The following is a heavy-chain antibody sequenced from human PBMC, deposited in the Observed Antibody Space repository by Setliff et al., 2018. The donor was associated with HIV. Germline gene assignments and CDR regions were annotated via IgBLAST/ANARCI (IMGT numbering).Heavy chain of an antibody. Sequence: PGESLKISCEGSGYIFTSYWIAWVRQIPGQGLEWMGIIYPGDSDTTYSPSFQGQVTISADKSISTAYLQWSSLKASDTAMYYCASSITVAAGRSHYYYAMDVWGQGTTVTVSS. CDR1: GYIFTSYW. CDR2: IYPGDSDT. V-gene: IGHV5-51*01. J-gene: IGHJ6*02. CDR3: ASSITVAAGRSHYYYAMDV. D-gene: IGHD1-20*01.